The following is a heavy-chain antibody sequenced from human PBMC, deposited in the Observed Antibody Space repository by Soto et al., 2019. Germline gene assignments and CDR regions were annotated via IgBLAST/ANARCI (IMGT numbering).Heavy chain of an antibody. CDR2: ISDGGERT. CDR3: ARDRSTDFGLDV. CDR1: GFTFSDYV. J-gene: IGHJ6*02. D-gene: IGHD3-3*01. V-gene: IGHV3-23*01. Sequence: EVLLLESGGDSVQPGGSLRLSCVASGFTFSDYVMSWVRQVPGKGLEWVSSISDGGERTDYRDSVRGRFTISRDNARSTLHLQMNSLRVDDTATYFCARDRSTDFGLDVWGQGTTVTVSS.